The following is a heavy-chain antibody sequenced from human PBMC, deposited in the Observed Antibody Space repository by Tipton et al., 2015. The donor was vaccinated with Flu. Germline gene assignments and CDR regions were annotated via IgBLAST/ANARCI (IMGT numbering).Heavy chain of an antibody. J-gene: IGHJ5*02. V-gene: IGHV4-38-2*01. CDR1: GDSIGSDYF. D-gene: IGHD3-3*01. Sequence: TLSLTCSVSGDSIGSDYFWGWIRQPPGKGLEWIGNVHQAGSTYYNPSLRSRVTISLDRPKNQFSLRLTSVTAADTAVYYCATYLSDLWSGYSGGWFDPWGQGTLVTVSS. CDR2: VHQAGST. CDR3: ATYLSDLWSGYSGGWFDP.